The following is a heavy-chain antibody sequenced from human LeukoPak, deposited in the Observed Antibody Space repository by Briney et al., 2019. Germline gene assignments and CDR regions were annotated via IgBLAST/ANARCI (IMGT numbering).Heavy chain of an antibody. CDR1: GGTFSSYA. D-gene: IGHD4-17*01. CDR2: IIPIFGTA. CDR3: ARDGRATVKAVFDY. Sequence: SVKVSCKASGGTFSSYAISWVRQAPGQGLEWMGGIIPIFGTANYAQKFQGRVTMTRDMSTSTVYMELSSLRSEDTAVYYCARDGRATVKAVFDYWGQGTRVTVSS. V-gene: IGHV1-69*05. J-gene: IGHJ4*02.